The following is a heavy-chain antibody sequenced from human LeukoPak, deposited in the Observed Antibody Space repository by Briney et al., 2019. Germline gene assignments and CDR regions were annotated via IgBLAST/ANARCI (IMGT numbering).Heavy chain of an antibody. CDR3: AKGPKENWYFDL. J-gene: IGHJ2*01. Sequence: ASVKVSCKVSGYTLTELSMHWVRQAPGKGLEWMGGFDPEDGETIYAQKFQGRVTMTEDTSTDTAYMELSSLRSEDTAVYYCAKGPKENWYFDLWGRGTLVTVSS. CDR1: GYTLTELS. V-gene: IGHV1-24*01. CDR2: FDPEDGET.